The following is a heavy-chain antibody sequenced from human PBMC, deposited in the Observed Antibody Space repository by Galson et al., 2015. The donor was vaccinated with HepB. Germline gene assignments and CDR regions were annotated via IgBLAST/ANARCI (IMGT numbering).Heavy chain of an antibody. J-gene: IGHJ4*02. V-gene: IGHV3-23*01. D-gene: IGHD2-15*01. CDR1: GFTFSSYA. CDR3: AKDRCGGSSCSFDY. Sequence: SLRLSCAASGFTFSSYAMSWVRQAPGKGLKWVSVISGSGGSTYYADSVKGRFIISRDNSKNTLYLQKNSLRAEDTAVYYCAKDRCGGSSCSFDYWGQGTLVTVSS. CDR2: ISGSGGST.